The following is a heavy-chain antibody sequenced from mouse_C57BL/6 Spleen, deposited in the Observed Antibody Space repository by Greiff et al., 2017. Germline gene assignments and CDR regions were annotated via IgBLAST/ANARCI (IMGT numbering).Heavy chain of an antibody. D-gene: IGHD1-1*01. Sequence: VQLKQSGPELVKPGASVKMSCKASGYTFTDYNMHWVKQSHGKSLEWIGYINPNNGGTSYNQKFKGKATLTVNKSSSTAYMELRSLTSEDSAVYYCARYGSSYDGAMDYWGQGTSVTVSS. CDR2: INPNNGGT. J-gene: IGHJ4*01. CDR1: GYTFTDYN. V-gene: IGHV1-22*01. CDR3: ARYGSSYDGAMDY.